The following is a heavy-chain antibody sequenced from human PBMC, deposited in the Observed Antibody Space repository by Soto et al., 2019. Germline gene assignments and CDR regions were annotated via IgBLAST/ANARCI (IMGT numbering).Heavy chain of an antibody. J-gene: IGHJ4*02. CDR1: GFTFSSYS. V-gene: IGHV3-21*01. CDR3: ARDLPGGLFDY. D-gene: IGHD2-15*01. CDR2: ISSSSSYI. Sequence: GGSLRLSCAASGFTFSSYSMNWVRQAPGKGLEWVSSISSSSSYIYYADSVKGRFTISRDNAKNSLYLQMNSLRAEDTAVYYCARDLPGGLFDYWGQGTLVTVSS.